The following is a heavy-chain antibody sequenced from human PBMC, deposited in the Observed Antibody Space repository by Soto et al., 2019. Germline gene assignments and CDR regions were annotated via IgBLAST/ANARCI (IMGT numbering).Heavy chain of an antibody. J-gene: IGHJ4*02. V-gene: IGHV1-2*04. Sequence: ASVKVSCKASGYTFTCYYMHWVRQAPGQGLEWMGWINPNSGGTNYAQKFQGWVTMTRDTSISTAYMELSRLRSDDTAVYYCARGGIEWQLYDYWGQGTLVTVSS. D-gene: IGHD1-26*01. CDR3: ARGGIEWQLYDY. CDR2: INPNSGGT. CDR1: GYTFTCYY.